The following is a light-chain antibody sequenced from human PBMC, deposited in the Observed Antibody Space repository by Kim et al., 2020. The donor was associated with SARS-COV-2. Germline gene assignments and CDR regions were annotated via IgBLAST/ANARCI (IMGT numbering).Light chain of an antibody. CDR1: SGSIARNN. Sequence: GMTVTISCARGSGSIARNNVQWYQQRPGSAPTTVMYEDNQSPSGVPDRFSGSIDSSSNSASLTSSGLKTEDEADYYCQSYDSSNQVFGGGTQLTVL. V-gene: IGLV6-57*03. J-gene: IGLJ3*02. CDR3: QSYDSSNQV. CDR2: EDN.